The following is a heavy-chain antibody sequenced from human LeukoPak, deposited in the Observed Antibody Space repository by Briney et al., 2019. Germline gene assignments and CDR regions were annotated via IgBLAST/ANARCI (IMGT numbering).Heavy chain of an antibody. CDR3: AKHLVDGYSYFDY. D-gene: IGHD5-24*01. CDR2: IGGSGGST. V-gene: IGHV3-23*01. CDR1: GFTFSSYA. J-gene: IGHJ4*02. Sequence: GGSLRLSCAASGFTFSSYAMSWVRQAPGKGLEWVSVIGGSGGSTYYADSVKGRFTISRDNSKNTLYLQMNSLRAEDTAVYYCAKHLVDGYSYFDYWGQGTLVTVSS.